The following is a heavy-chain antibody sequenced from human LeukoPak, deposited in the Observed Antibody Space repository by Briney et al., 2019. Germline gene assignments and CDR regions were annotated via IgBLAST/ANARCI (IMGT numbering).Heavy chain of an antibody. CDR2: INHSGST. V-gene: IGHV4-34*01. Sequence: SETLSLTCAVYGGSFSGYYWSWIRQPPGKGLEWIGEINHSGSTNYNPSLKSRVTISVDTSKNQFSLKLSSVTAADTAVYYCARVGEYYDFWSDPYYFDYWGQGTLVTVSS. D-gene: IGHD3-3*01. J-gene: IGHJ4*02. CDR3: ARVGEYYDFWSDPYYFDY. CDR1: GGSFSGYY.